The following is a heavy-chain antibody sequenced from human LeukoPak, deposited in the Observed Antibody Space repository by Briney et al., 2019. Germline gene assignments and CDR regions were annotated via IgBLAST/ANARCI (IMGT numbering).Heavy chain of an antibody. Sequence: ASVKVSCKASGYTFTGYYMHWVRQAPGQGLEWMGWINPNSGGTNYAQKFQGRVTMTRDTSISTAYMELSRLRSDDTAVYYCARGVWDTAMVFNMGHYYYYMDVWGKGTTVTVSS. J-gene: IGHJ6*03. CDR3: ARGVWDTAMVFNMGHYYYYMDV. CDR1: GYTFTGYY. CDR2: INPNSGGT. D-gene: IGHD5-18*01. V-gene: IGHV1-2*02.